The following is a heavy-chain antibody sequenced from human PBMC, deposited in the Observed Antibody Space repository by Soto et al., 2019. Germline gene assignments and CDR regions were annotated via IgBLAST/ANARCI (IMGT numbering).Heavy chain of an antibody. J-gene: IGHJ4*02. V-gene: IGHV1-69*13. CDR3: ARDVYDRTPSTFDY. CDR1: GGTFSSYA. CDR2: IIPSFGTT. D-gene: IGHD3-22*01. Sequence: ASVKVSCKASGGTFSSYAISWVRQAPGQGLDWMGGIIPSFGTTNYAQKFQGRVTNTGDASTSTAYMELSSLRSEDTAVYYCARDVYDRTPSTFDYWGQGTLVTVSS.